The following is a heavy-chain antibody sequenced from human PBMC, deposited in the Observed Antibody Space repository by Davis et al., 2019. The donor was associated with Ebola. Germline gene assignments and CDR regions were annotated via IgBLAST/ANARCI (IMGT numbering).Heavy chain of an antibody. CDR1: GFTFSSYA. CDR2: ISFDGSND. D-gene: IGHD6-13*01. J-gene: IGHJ4*02. Sequence: GGSLRLSCEASGFTFSSYAMHWVRQAPGKGLEWVSFISFDGSNDYYADSVKSRFTISRDNANNSLYLHMNSLGDEDTAVYYCARDSGISGADDYWGQGTLVTVSS. CDR3: ARDSGISGADDY. V-gene: IGHV3-30*03.